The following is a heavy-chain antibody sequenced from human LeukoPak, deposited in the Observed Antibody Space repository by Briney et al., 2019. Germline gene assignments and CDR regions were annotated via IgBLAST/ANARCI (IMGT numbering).Heavy chain of an antibody. CDR2: ISTYNGDT. J-gene: IGHJ4*02. V-gene: IGHV1-18*01. D-gene: IGHD5-18*01. CDR1: GYTFTDYY. CDR3: ARVGYSYGFDY. Sequence: ASVKVSCKASGYTFTDYYVTWVRQAPGQGLEWMGWISTYNGDTNYAQKFQGRVTMTTDTSTSTAYMELRSLRSDDTAVYYCARVGYSYGFDYWGQGTLVTVSS.